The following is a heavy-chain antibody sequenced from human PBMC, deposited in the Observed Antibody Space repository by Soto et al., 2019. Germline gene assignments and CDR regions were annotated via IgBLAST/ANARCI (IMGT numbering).Heavy chain of an antibody. Sequence: QVLLVESGGGVVQPGRSLRLSCAASGFTFSSYGMHWVRQAPGKGLEWVAVIWYDGSNKYYADSVKGRFTISRDNSKNTLYLQMNSLRAEDTAVYYCARGGWYSSSLAAFDYWGQGTLVTVSS. CDR1: GFTFSSYG. V-gene: IGHV3-33*01. CDR2: IWYDGSNK. J-gene: IGHJ4*02. CDR3: ARGGWYSSSLAAFDY. D-gene: IGHD6-6*01.